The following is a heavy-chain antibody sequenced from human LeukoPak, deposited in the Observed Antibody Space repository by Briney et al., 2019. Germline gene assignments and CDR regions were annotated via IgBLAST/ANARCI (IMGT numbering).Heavy chain of an antibody. Sequence: PSETLSLTCTVSGGSISSSNYYWGWIRQPPGKGLEWIASIYYSGSTYYNPSLKSRVTISVDTSKNQFSLKLTSVTAADTAVYYCARRIIAVVGMVVYYFDYWGQGTLVTVSS. CDR2: IYYSGST. CDR1: GGSISSSNYY. D-gene: IGHD6-19*01. CDR3: ARRIIAVVGMVVYYFDY. J-gene: IGHJ4*02. V-gene: IGHV4-39*01.